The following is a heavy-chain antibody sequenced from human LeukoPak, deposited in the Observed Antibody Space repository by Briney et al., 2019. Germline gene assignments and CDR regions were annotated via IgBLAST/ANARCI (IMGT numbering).Heavy chain of an antibody. CDR2: IYYTGTT. V-gene: IGHV4-59*01. CDR3: ARTNAFGN. J-gene: IGHJ3*02. Sequence: KPSETLSLTCTVSGGSLSGDYWNWIRQPPGKGLEWIGYIYYTGTTDYSPSLKSRVTISLDMSKNQFSPKLRSVTAADTAVYYCARTNAFGNRGQGTMVTVSS. CDR1: GGSLSGDY.